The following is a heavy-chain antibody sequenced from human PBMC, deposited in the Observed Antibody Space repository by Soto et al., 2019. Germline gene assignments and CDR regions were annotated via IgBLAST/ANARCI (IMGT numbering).Heavy chain of an antibody. J-gene: IGHJ5*02. Sequence: SETLSLTCIVSGGSVSSGSYYWSWLRQPPGKGLEWVGNIHYSGSTNYNPSLKSRVTISVDTSKNQFSLKLSSVAAADTAVYYCARDEYYYDSSGFSVKWFDPWGQGALVTVSS. CDR2: IHYSGST. CDR1: GGSVSSGSYY. V-gene: IGHV4-61*01. CDR3: ARDEYYYDSSGFSVKWFDP. D-gene: IGHD3-22*01.